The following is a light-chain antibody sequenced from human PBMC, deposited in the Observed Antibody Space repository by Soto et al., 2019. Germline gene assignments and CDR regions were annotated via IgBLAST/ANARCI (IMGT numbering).Light chain of an antibody. CDR2: DAS. J-gene: IGKJ1*01. CDR3: QQYNNWPRT. V-gene: IGKV1-5*01. Sequence: DIQMTQSPSTLSASVGDRVAITCRASQSISNWLAWYQQKPGKAPKLLIYDASSLESGVSLRFSGSGSGTEFTLTISSLQSEDFAVYCCQQYNNWPRTFGQGTKVDIK. CDR1: QSISNW.